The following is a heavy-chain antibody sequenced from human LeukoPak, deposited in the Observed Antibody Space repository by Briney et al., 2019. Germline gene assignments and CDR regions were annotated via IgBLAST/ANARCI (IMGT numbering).Heavy chain of an antibody. D-gene: IGHD2-2*01. CDR3: ARAANGYIVVVPAARSWFDP. Sequence: SETLSLTCAVYGGSFSGYYWSWIRQPPGKGLEWIGEINHSGSTNYNPSLKSRVTISVDTSKNQFSLKLSSVTAADTAVYYCARAANGYIVVVPAARSWFDPWGQGTLVTVSS. V-gene: IGHV4-34*01. CDR1: GGSFSGYY. CDR2: INHSGST. J-gene: IGHJ5*02.